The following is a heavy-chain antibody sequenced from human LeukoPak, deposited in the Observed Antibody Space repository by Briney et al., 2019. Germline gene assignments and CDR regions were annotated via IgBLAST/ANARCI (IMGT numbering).Heavy chain of an antibody. Sequence: PGGSLRLSRAASGFAFSSYAMSWVRQAPGKGLEWVSTFSGSVDGSTYYADSVKGRFTISRDNSKNTLYLQMNSLRAEDTAVYYCVRGGGSSAYYYSSYWGQGTLVTVSS. D-gene: IGHD3-22*01. CDR3: VRGGGSSAYYYSSY. CDR1: GFAFSSYA. J-gene: IGHJ4*02. V-gene: IGHV3-23*01. CDR2: FSGSVDGST.